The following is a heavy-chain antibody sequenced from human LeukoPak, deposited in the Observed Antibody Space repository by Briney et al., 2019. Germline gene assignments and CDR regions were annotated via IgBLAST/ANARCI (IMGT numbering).Heavy chain of an antibody. Sequence: GASVKVSCKASGYTFTNYYMHWVRQAPGQGLEWMGIINPSGGSTSYAQKFQGRVTMTRDMSTSTVYMELSSLRSEDTAVYYCAREPPGSGWFDYRGQGTLVTVSS. J-gene: IGHJ4*02. D-gene: IGHD6-19*01. CDR1: GYTFTNYY. V-gene: IGHV1-46*01. CDR2: INPSGGST. CDR3: AREPPGSGWFDY.